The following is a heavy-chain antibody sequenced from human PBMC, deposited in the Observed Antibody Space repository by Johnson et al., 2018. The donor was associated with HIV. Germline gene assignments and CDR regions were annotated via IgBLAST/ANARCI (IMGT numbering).Heavy chain of an antibody. CDR3: ARKADAIDI. J-gene: IGHJ3*02. CDR2: IKHDGSEK. V-gene: IGHV3-7*05. Sequence: VQLVESGGGLVQPGGSLRLSCAASGFTVSSNYMSWVRQAPGKGLEWVANIKHDGSEKYYVDSVKGRFTISRDNAKNSLYLQMNSLRAGDTAVYYCARKADAIDIWGQGTMVTVSS. CDR1: GFTVSSNY.